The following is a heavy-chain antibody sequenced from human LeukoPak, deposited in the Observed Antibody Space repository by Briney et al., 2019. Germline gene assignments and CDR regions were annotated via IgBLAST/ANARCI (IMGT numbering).Heavy chain of an antibody. CDR3: AKLGYSHPKGSFDY. D-gene: IGHD5-18*01. CDR2: ISGSGGST. V-gene: IGHV3-23*01. CDR1: GFTFSSYA. J-gene: IGHJ4*02. Sequence: GGSLRLSCAASGFTFSSYAMSCVRHAPGKGLEWGSAISGSGGSTYYADSVKGRFTISRDNSKNTLYLQMNSLRAEDTAVYYCAKLGYSHPKGSFDYWGQGTLVTVSP.